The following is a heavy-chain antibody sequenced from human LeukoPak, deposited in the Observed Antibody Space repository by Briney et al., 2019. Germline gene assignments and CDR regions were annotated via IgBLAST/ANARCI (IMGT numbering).Heavy chain of an antibody. V-gene: IGHV1-2*02. Sequence: GASVKVSCKASGYTFTGYYMHWVRQAPGQGLEWIGWINPNSGGTNYAQKFRGRVTMTRDTSISTAYMELSRLRSDDTAVYYCAREVNTMVRGVIGGYFDYWGQGTLVTVSS. CDR2: INPNSGGT. J-gene: IGHJ4*02. D-gene: IGHD3-10*01. CDR1: GYTFTGYY. CDR3: AREVNTMVRGVIGGYFDY.